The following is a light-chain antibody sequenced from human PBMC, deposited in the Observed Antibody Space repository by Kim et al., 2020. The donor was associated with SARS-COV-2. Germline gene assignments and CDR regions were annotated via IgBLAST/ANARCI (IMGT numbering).Light chain of an antibody. CDR1: SGDVGGYNY. CDR2: DAS. CDR3: CSYTSTTTL. J-gene: IGLJ7*01. Sequence: GQSITISCTGTSGDVGGYNYVSWYQQHPGKAPKLIIFDASNRPSGVSNRFSGSKSGNTASLTISGLQGEDEADYYCCSYTSTTTLFGGGTQLTVL. V-gene: IGLV2-14*04.